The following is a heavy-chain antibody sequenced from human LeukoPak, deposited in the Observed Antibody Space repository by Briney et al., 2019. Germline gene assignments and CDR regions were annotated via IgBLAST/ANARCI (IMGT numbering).Heavy chain of an antibody. V-gene: IGHV1-46*01. CDR1: GYTLTNYY. D-gene: IGHD4-17*01. CDR2: INPSGGGT. Sequence: ASVKVSCKASGYTLTNYYIHWVRQAPGQGLEWMGIINPSGGGTTYAQKFQGRVTMTRDTSTSTVYMELSSLRSEDTAVYYCARDQDTIGYGENLYWGQGVLVTVSS. J-gene: IGHJ4*02. CDR3: ARDQDTIGYGENLY.